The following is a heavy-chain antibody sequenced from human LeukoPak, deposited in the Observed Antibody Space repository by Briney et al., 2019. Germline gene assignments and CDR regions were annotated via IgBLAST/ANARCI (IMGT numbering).Heavy chain of an antibody. Sequence: ASVKVSCKVSGYTLTELSMHWVRQAPGKGLEWMGGFDPEDGETIYAQKFQGRVTMTEDTSTDTAYMELSSLRSEDTAVYYCATELIGYYDSSGSKKPPTFQHWGQGTLVTVSS. CDR2: FDPEDGET. D-gene: IGHD3-22*01. V-gene: IGHV1-24*01. J-gene: IGHJ1*01. CDR3: ATELIGYYDSSGSKKPPTFQH. CDR1: GYTLTELS.